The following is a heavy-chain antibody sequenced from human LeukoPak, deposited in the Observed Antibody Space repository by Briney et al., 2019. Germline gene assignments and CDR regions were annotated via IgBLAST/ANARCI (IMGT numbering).Heavy chain of an antibody. CDR3: ARVRDGSHDS. V-gene: IGHV3-48*03. J-gene: IGHJ5*01. CDR2: ISSGGSTI. Sequence: GGSLRLSCAASGFTFSSYEMNWVRQAPGKGLEWVSYISSGGSTIYYADSVKGRFTISRDNAKNSLYVQMNSLRAEDTAVYYCARVRDGSHDSWGQGTLVTVSS. D-gene: IGHD5-24*01. CDR1: GFTFSSYE.